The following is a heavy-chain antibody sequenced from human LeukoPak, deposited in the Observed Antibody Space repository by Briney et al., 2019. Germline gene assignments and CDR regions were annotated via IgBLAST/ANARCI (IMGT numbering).Heavy chain of an antibody. CDR1: GYTFTSYY. Sequence: ASVKVSCTASGYTFTSYYMHWVRQAPGQGLEWMGIINPSGGSTSYAQKFQGRVTMTRDMSTSTVYMELSSLRSEDTAVYYCARGFSSGYDRDWFDPWGQGTLVTVSS. J-gene: IGHJ5*02. CDR2: INPSGGST. CDR3: ARGFSSGYDRDWFDP. D-gene: IGHD3-22*01. V-gene: IGHV1-46*01.